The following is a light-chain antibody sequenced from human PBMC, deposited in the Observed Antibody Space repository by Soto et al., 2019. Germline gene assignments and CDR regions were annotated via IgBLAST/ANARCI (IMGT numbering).Light chain of an antibody. CDR2: HVT. Sequence: QSALTQPASVSGSPGQSITISCTGTISDIGAYNFVSWYQQHPGKASILMIYHVTDRPSGVSNRFSASKSGNTASLTISGLQAEDEADYYCSSYTTSSTFVFGTGTKLTVL. CDR3: SSYTTSSTFV. J-gene: IGLJ1*01. V-gene: IGLV2-14*01. CDR1: ISDIGAYNF.